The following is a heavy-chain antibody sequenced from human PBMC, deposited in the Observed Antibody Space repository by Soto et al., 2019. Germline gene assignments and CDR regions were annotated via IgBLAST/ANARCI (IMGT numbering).Heavy chain of an antibody. J-gene: IGHJ4*02. CDR1: GDSISSGDYY. CDR2: IYYSGNT. V-gene: IGHV4-30-4*01. D-gene: IGHD6-13*01. CDR3: AREFTRYCSPPGPLAY. Sequence: QVQLRESGPGLVKPSQTLSLTCTVSGDSISSGDYYWSWIRQPPGKGLEWIGCIYYSGNTYYNPSLKRRFTPSADTTKSQCSLRMSAVTDAATAVCFSAREFTRYCSPPGPLAYWGMGTLVTVSS.